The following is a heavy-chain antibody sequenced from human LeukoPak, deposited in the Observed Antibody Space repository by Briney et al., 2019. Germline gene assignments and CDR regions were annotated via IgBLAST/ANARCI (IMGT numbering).Heavy chain of an antibody. Sequence: ASVTVSFKTSGSTFTTYYMHWVRQATGQGPEWMGIINPNGGGTWYAQKFQGRVTMTRDTSTSTVYMELSSLTADATAVYYWARDRRKARLTYVDSWLGVGWFGPWGQGTLVTVSS. D-gene: IGHD3-3*01. J-gene: IGHJ5*02. V-gene: IGHV1-46*01. CDR3: ARDRRKARLTYVDSWLGVGWFGP. CDR2: INPNGGGT. CDR1: GSTFTTYY.